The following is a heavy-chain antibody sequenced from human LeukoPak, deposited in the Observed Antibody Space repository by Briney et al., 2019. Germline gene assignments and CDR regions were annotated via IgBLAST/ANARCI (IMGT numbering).Heavy chain of an antibody. D-gene: IGHD5-12*01. CDR2: IYYSGST. V-gene: IGHV4-39*01. CDR3: ASYRWLREALGFDY. J-gene: IGHJ4*02. Sequence: PSETLSLTCTVSGGSISSSSYYWGWIRQPPGKGLEWIGSIYYSGSTYYNPSLKSRVTISVDTSKNQFSLKLSSVTAADTAVYYCASYRWLREALGFDYWGQGTLVTVSS. CDR1: GGSISSSSYY.